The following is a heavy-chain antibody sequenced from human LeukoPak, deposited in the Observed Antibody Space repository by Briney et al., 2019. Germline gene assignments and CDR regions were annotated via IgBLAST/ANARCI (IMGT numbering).Heavy chain of an antibody. D-gene: IGHD6-13*01. Sequence: GAAVNVSCKASGYTFTGYYMHWMRPAPGQGLAWMGLINPNSGVTNYAQKFQGRVTMTRDTSISTAYMELSRLTADDTAVYYCARAGIPAAASQDYWGQGTLVTVSS. V-gene: IGHV1-2*02. CDR1: GYTFTGYY. J-gene: IGHJ4*02. CDR3: ARAGIPAAASQDY. CDR2: INPNSGVT.